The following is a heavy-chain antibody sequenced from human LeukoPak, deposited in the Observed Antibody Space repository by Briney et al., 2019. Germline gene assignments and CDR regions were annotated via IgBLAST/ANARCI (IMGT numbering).Heavy chain of an antibody. Sequence: GGFLRLSCAASGFTFSKYWMLWVRQAPGKGLESVSRINPDGTVTTYADSVKGRFTVSRDNADNTMFLQMNSVRDEDTAVYYCATKQWLAPPPDSWGQGTPVTVSS. CDR2: INPDGTVT. V-gene: IGHV3-74*01. J-gene: IGHJ4*02. D-gene: IGHD6-19*01. CDR3: ATKQWLAPPPDS. CDR1: GFTFSKYW.